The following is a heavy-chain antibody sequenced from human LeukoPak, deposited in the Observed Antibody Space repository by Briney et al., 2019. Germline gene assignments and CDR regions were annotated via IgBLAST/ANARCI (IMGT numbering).Heavy chain of an antibody. Sequence: SETLSLTCAVYGGSFSGYYWSWIRQPPGKGLEWIGEINHSGSTNYNPSLKSRVTISVDTSKNQFSLKLSSVTAADTAVYYCARGHITIFGVVIWPTTKDKYYFDYWGQGTLVTVSS. J-gene: IGHJ4*02. D-gene: IGHD3-3*01. CDR3: ARGHITIFGVVIWPTTKDKYYFDY. CDR1: GGSFSGYY. V-gene: IGHV4-34*01. CDR2: INHSGST.